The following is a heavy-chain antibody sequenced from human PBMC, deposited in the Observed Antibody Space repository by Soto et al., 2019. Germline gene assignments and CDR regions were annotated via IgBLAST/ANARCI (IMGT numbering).Heavy chain of an antibody. D-gene: IGHD3-16*01. CDR1: GFTFSSYA. CDR3: AKNSILLHFYDYIGGSYGGANFAY. J-gene: IGHJ4*02. V-gene: IGHV3-23*01. CDR2: ISGSGGST. Sequence: PGGSLRLSCAASGFTFSSYAMSWVRQAPGKGLEWVSAISGSGGSTYYADSVKGRFTISRDNSKNTLYLQMNSLRAEDTAVYYFAKNSILLHFYDYIGGSYGGANFAYGGQGPLVTVSS.